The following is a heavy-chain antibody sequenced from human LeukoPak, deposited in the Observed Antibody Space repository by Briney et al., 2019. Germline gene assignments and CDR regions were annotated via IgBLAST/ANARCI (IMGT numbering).Heavy chain of an antibody. J-gene: IGHJ4*02. D-gene: IGHD3-10*01. CDR2: INHSGST. Sequence: SETLSLTCAVYGGSFSGYYWSWIRQPPGKGLESVGEINHSGSTNYNPSLKSRVTISVDTSKNQFSLKVSSVTAADTAVYYCARSPGTMVRGVTRSFFDHWGQGTLVTVSS. CDR3: ARSPGTMVRGVTRSFFDH. CDR1: GGSFSGYY. V-gene: IGHV4-34*01.